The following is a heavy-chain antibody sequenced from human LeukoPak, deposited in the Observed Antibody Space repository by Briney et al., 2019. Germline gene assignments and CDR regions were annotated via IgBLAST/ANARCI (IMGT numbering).Heavy chain of an antibody. J-gene: IGHJ3*02. D-gene: IGHD3-22*01. CDR3: AKDKGYYYDSSGHYAFDI. CDR2: ISGSGGST. Sequence: GGSLRLSCAASGFTFSSYAMSWVRQAPGKGLEWVSAISGSGGSTYYADSVKGRFTISRDNSKNTLYLQLNSLRDEDTAVYYCAKDKGYYYDSSGHYAFDIWGQGTMVTVSS. CDR1: GFTFSSYA. V-gene: IGHV3-23*01.